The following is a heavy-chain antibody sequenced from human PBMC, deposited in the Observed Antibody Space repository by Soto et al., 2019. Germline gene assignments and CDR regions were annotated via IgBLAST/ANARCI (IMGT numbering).Heavy chain of an antibody. CDR3: AKLLIRYDILTGYYYYYYMDV. V-gene: IGHV3-23*01. CDR1: GFTFSSYA. Sequence: GSLRLSCAASGFTFSSYAMSWVRQAPGKGLEWVSAISGSGGSTYYADSVKGRFTISRDNSKNTLYLQMNSLRAEDTAVYYCAKLLIRYDILTGYYYYYYMDVWGKGTTVTVSS. D-gene: IGHD3-9*01. J-gene: IGHJ6*03. CDR2: ISGSGGST.